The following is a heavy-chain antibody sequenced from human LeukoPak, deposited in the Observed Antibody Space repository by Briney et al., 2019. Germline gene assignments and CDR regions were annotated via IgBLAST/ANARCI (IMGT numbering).Heavy chain of an antibody. CDR1: GVSISSSY. Sequence: SETLSLTCSVSGVSISSSYWSWIRQPPGKGLEWIGYISYRGTTKYNPSLKSRVTISVDTSKNQVSLNLSSVTAADTAVYYCARDPGSCSGSSCSFYWYFDLWGRGTLVTVSS. D-gene: IGHD2-15*01. V-gene: IGHV4-59*01. CDR3: ARDPGSCSGSSCSFYWYFDL. CDR2: ISYRGTT. J-gene: IGHJ2*01.